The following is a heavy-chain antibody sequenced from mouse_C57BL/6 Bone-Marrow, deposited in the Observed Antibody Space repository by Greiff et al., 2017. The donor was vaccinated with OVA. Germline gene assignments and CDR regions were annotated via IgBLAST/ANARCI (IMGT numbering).Heavy chain of an antibody. Sequence: VQLQQSGPGLVKPSQSLSLTCSVTGYSITSGYYWNWIRQFPGNKLEWMGYISYDGSNNYNPSLKNRISITRDTSKNQFFLKLNSVTTEDTATYYCARDYDGYWYFDVWGTGTTVTVSS. V-gene: IGHV3-6*01. CDR3: ARDYDGYWYFDV. D-gene: IGHD2-12*01. J-gene: IGHJ1*03. CDR1: GYSITSGYY. CDR2: ISYDGSN.